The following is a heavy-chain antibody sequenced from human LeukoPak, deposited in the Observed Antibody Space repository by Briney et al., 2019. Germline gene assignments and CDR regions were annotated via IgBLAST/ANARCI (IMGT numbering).Heavy chain of an antibody. J-gene: IGHJ4*02. V-gene: IGHV1-3*01. CDR1: GYTFTSYA. Sequence: ASVKVSCKASGYTFTSYAMHWVRQAPGQRLEWMGWINAGNGNTKYSQKFQGRVTITRDTSASTAYMELSSLRSEDTAVYYCARPRGYSGYDRVAYDYWGQGTLVTVSS. CDR3: ARPRGYSGYDRVAYDY. CDR2: INAGNGNT. D-gene: IGHD5-12*01.